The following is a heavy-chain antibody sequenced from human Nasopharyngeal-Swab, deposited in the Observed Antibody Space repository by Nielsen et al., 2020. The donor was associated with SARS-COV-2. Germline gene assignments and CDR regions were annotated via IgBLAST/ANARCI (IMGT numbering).Heavy chain of an antibody. CDR1: GFTFSDHS. CDR2: ISGSGSTL. V-gene: IGHV3-48*02. CDR3: ARAPDSSTYGLRY. Sequence: GESLKISCAASGFTFSDHSMIWVRQAPGQGLEWVSYISGSGSTLYYADSVKGRITVSRDNVKNSLYLQMNSLRDEDTAVYYCARAPDSSTYGLRYWGLGTLVTVSS. J-gene: IGHJ4*02. D-gene: IGHD3-10*01.